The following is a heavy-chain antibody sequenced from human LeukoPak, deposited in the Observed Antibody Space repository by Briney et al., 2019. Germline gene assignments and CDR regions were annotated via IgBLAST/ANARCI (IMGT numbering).Heavy chain of an antibody. D-gene: IGHD3-22*01. CDR3: ARVGDTSGYYQHFGY. J-gene: IGHJ4*01. Sequence: TPGGSLRLSCAASGSTFSSYEMNWVRQAPGKGLEWIGIINHRGSTNYNPSLKSRVTISPDTSKNQFSLKLSSVTAADTAVYYCARVGDTSGYYQHFGYWGQGTLVTVSS. CDR1: GSTFSSYE. CDR2: INHRGST. V-gene: IGHV4-34*01.